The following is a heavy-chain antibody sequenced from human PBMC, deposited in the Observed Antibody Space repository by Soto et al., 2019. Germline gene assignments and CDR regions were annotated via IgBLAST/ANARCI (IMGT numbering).Heavy chain of an antibody. CDR3: ARDLRSTRGY. D-gene: IGHD2-2*01. CDR2: IYHSGST. CDR1: GYSISSGYY. Sequence: PSETLSLTCAVSGYSISSGYYWGWIRQPPGKGLEWIGSIYHSGSTYYNPSLKSRVTISVDTSKNQFSLKLSSVTAADTAVYYCARDLRSTRGYWGQGTLVTVLL. J-gene: IGHJ4*02. V-gene: IGHV4-38-2*02.